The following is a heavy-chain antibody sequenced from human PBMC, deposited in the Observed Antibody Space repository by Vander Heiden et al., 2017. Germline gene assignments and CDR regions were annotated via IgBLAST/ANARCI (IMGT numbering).Heavy chain of an antibody. J-gene: IGHJ6*02. CDR2: ISSSRSYI. V-gene: IGHV3-21*01. D-gene: IGHD1-26*01. Sequence: EVQLVESGGGLVKPGGSLRLSCAASGFTFSSYSMNWFRPAPVTGLEWFSSISSSRSYIYDADSVKGRLTSSRDNAKNSLYLQTNSLRAEDTAVYYCARDMRVGATTGNYYYYGMDVWGQGTTVTVSS. CDR1: GFTFSSYS. CDR3: ARDMRVGATTGNYYYYGMDV.